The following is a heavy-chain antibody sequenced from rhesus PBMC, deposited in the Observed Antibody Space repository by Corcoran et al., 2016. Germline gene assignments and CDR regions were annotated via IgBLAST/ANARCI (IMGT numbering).Heavy chain of an antibody. CDR3: TRAYGSRTFDY. D-gene: IGHD4-29*01. V-gene: IGHV1S9*01. CDR2: INPSNGKT. J-gene: IGHJ4*01. CDR1: VYPFTSYY. Sequence: QVQLEQSGAEVKKPGASVKLSCTASVYPFTSYYLKWLRQAPGQVLEWMGWINPSNGKTGYAQKFQGRVTMTRDTSTNTAYMELSSLRSEDTAVYYCTRAYGSRTFDYWGQGVLVTVSS.